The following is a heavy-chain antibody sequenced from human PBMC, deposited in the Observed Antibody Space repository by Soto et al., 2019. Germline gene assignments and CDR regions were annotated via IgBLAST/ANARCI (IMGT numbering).Heavy chain of an antibody. V-gene: IGHV3-30-3*01. J-gene: IGHJ5*02. Sequence: QVQLVESGGGVVQPGRSLRLSCAASGFTFSSYAMHWVRQAPGKGLEWVAVISYDGSNKYYADSVNGRFTISRDNSKNPLYLQMNSLIAEDTAVYYCARDAYGDSFNWFDPWGQGTLVTVSS. CDR2: ISYDGSNK. CDR3: ARDAYGDSFNWFDP. CDR1: GFTFSSYA. D-gene: IGHD4-17*01.